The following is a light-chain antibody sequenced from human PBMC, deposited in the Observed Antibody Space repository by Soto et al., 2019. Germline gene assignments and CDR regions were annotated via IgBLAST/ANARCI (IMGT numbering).Light chain of an antibody. Sequence: QVTQSPSSLSASVGDRVTITCRASQAIRNDFGWYQQKPGKAPKLLIYAASTLQSGVPSRFSGSGFGTDFTLTISSLQPEDFATYYCLQDFNYFSFGQGTRLEIK. CDR1: QAIRND. CDR3: LQDFNYFS. J-gene: IGKJ5*01. CDR2: AAS. V-gene: IGKV1-6*01.